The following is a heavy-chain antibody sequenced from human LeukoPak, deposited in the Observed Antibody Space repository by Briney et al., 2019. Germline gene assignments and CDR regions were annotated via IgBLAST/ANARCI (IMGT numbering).Heavy chain of an antibody. J-gene: IGHJ3*01. CDR3: ARGGLVRGSIDSLIAFDF. D-gene: IGHD3-10*01. CDR2: VYYRSTWYS. V-gene: IGHV6-1*01. Sequence: SQTLSLTCAISGDSVSRKSAGWNWIRQSPSRGLEWLGRVYYRSTWYSDFLTSRITISPDTYKNQFSLHLDSVTPEDTAVYYCARGGLVRGSIDSLIAFDFWGQGTVVTVSS. CDR1: GDSVSRKSAG.